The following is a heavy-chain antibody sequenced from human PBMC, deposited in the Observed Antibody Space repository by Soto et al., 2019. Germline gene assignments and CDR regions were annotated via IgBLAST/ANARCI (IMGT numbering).Heavy chain of an antibody. D-gene: IGHD4-4*01. J-gene: IGHJ4*02. V-gene: IGHV4-34*01. Sequence: SETLSLTCAVYGGSFSCYYWIWIRQPPGKGLEWIGEINHSGSTNYNPSLKSRVTISVDTSKNQFSLKLSSVTAADTAVYYCARVLGTVTTAYFDYWGQGTLVTVSS. CDR1: GGSFSCYY. CDR2: INHSGST. CDR3: ARVLGTVTTAYFDY.